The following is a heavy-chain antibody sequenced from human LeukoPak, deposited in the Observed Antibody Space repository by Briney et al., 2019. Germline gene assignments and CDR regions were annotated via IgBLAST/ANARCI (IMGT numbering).Heavy chain of an antibody. CDR3: AKDGREWPRSLDY. J-gene: IGHJ4*02. V-gene: IGHV3-66*01. Sequence: GGSLRLSCAASGFTVSSNCMIWVRQAPGKGLEWVSVIYTGGSTYYADSVKGRFTISRDNSKNSLYLQMNSLRAEDTAVYYCAKDGREWPRSLDYWGQGTLVTVSS. D-gene: IGHD5-12*01. CDR2: IYTGGST. CDR1: GFTVSSNC.